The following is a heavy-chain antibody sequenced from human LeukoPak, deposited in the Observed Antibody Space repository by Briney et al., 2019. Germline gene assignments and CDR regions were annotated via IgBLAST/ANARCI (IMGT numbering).Heavy chain of an antibody. D-gene: IGHD1-1*01. Sequence: GASVKVSCKASGGTFSSYAISWVRQAPGQGLEWMGGIIPIFGTANYAQKFQGRVTITTDESTSTAYMELSSLRSEDTAVYYCATPFNDDTYYYYYMDVWGKGTTVTVSS. J-gene: IGHJ6*03. CDR2: IIPIFGTA. CDR3: ATPFNDDTYYYYYMDV. V-gene: IGHV1-69*05. CDR1: GGTFSSYA.